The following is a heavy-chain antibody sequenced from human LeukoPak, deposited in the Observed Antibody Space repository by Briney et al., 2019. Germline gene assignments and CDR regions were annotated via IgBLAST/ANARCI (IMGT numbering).Heavy chain of an antibody. CDR2: ISDDGTNK. J-gene: IGHJ4*02. V-gene: IGHV3-30*18. CDR1: GFTFSSYG. Sequence: GRSLRLSCAASGFTFSSYGMHWVRQAPGKGLEWVSLISDDGTNKDYTDSVKGRFTISRDNSKNTLYLQMNSLRDEDTAVYYCAKSHYPYRDGHNRPPEGFDYWGQGTLVTVSS. CDR3: AKSHYPYRDGHNRPPEGFDY. D-gene: IGHD5-24*01.